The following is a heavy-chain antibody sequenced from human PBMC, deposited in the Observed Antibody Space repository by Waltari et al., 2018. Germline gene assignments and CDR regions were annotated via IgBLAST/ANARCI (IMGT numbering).Heavy chain of an antibody. Sequence: QLQLQESGPGLVKPSGTLSLSCAVSGESVRTTNWWSWVRQSPQKGLEWIGQVHGSGRSNYSPSFASRVTVSLDTSNNQFSLKVTAATAADTAVYFCARDRGRGLLLDTWGPGILVTVSP. D-gene: IGHD2-15*01. CDR1: GESVRTTNW. J-gene: IGHJ4*02. V-gene: IGHV4-4*02. CDR2: VHGSGRS. CDR3: ARDRGRGLLLDT.